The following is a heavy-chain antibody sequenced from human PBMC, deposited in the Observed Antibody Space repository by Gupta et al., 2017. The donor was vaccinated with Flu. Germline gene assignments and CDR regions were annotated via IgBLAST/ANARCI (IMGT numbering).Heavy chain of an antibody. CDR2: INPNSGGT. D-gene: IGHD4-17*01. V-gene: IGHV1-2*02. J-gene: IGHJ4*02. CDR3: AKGVLTVTHLKQPPRESQQGGDY. CDR1: GSPFTGYY. Sequence: QVQLVQSGPEVKKPGASVKVSGKAPGSPFTGYYMHWVRQAPGQGLEWMGWINPNSGGTNDAQKFQGRVTMTRDTSISTAYMELSRLRSDDTAVYYCAKGVLTVTHLKQPPRESQQGGDYWGQGTLVTVSS.